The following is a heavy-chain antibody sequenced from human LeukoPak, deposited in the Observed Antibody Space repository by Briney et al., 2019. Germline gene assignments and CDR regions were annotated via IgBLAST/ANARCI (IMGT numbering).Heavy chain of an antibody. J-gene: IGHJ4*02. CDR1: GYTFTSYY. Sequence: ASVKVSCKASGYTFTSYYMHWVRQAPGQGLEWMGIINPSGGSTSYAQKFQGRVTMTRDTPTSTVYMELSSLRSEDTAVYHCARSSGSSGGVDYWGQGTLVTVSS. V-gene: IGHV1-46*01. CDR3: ARSSGSSGGVDY. CDR2: INPSGGST. D-gene: IGHD1-26*01.